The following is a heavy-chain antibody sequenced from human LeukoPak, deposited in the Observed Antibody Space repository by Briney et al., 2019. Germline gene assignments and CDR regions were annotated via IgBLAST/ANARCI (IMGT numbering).Heavy chain of an antibody. D-gene: IGHD5-24*01. CDR3: ARGPTSRDGYKHFDY. Sequence: SVKVSCKASGGTFSSYAISWVRQAPGQGLEWIGGIIPIFGTANYAQKFQGRVTITTDESTSTAYMELSSLRSEDTAVYYCARGPTSRDGYKHFDYWGQGTLVTVSS. CDR2: IIPIFGTA. V-gene: IGHV1-69*05. CDR1: GGTFSSYA. J-gene: IGHJ4*02.